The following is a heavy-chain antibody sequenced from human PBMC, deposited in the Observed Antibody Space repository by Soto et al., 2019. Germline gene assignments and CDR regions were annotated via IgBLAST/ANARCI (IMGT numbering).Heavy chain of an antibody. V-gene: IGHV1-69*02. Sequence: QVQLVQSGAEMKRPGSSVKVSCQASGSTFSSYTVSWVRQAPGQGLEWMGRIIPVLGVTNYAQKFKGRGTITADKSKTTAYMELSSLRYGDTAVYYCARRRYCGADCYSKYYYGMDVWGQGTTVTVSS. CDR3: ARRRYCGADCYSKYYYGMDV. CDR1: GSTFSSYT. CDR2: IIPVLGVT. J-gene: IGHJ6*02. D-gene: IGHD2-21*02.